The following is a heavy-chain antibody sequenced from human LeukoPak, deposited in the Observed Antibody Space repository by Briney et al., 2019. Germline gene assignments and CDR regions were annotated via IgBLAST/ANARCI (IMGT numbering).Heavy chain of an antibody. CDR3: ARELAAAGPNYFDY. V-gene: IGHV3-30-3*01. CDR1: GFTFSSYA. J-gene: IGHJ4*02. Sequence: GGSLRLSCAASGFTFSSYAMHWVRQAPGKGLEWVAVISYDGSNKYYADSVKGRFTISRDNSKNTLYLQMSSLRAEDTAVYYCARELAAAGPNYFDYWGQGTLVTVSS. D-gene: IGHD6-13*01. CDR2: ISYDGSNK.